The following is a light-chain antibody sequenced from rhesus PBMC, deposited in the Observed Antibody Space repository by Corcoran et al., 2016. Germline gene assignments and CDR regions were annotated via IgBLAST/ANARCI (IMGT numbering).Light chain of an antibody. J-gene: IGKJ4*01. Sequence: DIQMSQSPSSLPVSVGDRVTITCRARQGTSSYPNWYQQKPGKAPKLLIYYANSFARGVPSRFSGSGSWTDFPLPISCLQPEDFPTYYCQHDNRNPPTFDGGTKVAIK. CDR2: YAN. V-gene: IGKV1-32*02. CDR1: QGTSSY. CDR3: QHDNRNPPT.